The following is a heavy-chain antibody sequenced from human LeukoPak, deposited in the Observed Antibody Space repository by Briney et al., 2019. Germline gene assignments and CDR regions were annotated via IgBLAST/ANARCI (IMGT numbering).Heavy chain of an antibody. V-gene: IGHV4-59*01. CDR3: ERTSRHFYGSGTNLTPWPAGMDV. J-gene: IGHJ6*02. CDR1: GGSMCGFF. D-gene: IGHD3-10*01. CDR2: IYYSGGST. Sequence: SVTLSLKCTVSGGSMCGFFWTWIRQPPGRELEWIGSIYYSGGSTKYNPSLKSRVTTSVDTSKSQFSLNLNSATAADTAVYYCERTSRHFYGSGTNLTPWPAGMDVWGQGTTVTVSS.